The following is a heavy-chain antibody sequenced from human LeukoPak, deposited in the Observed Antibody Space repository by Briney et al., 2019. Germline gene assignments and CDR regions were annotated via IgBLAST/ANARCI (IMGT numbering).Heavy chain of an antibody. V-gene: IGHV1-2*02. J-gene: IGHJ6*03. D-gene: IGHD3-16*02. CDR1: GYSFIDYY. CDR3: ARDTFGGVIVKVDYYYMDV. Sequence: ASVKVSCKTSGYSFIDYYIHWVRQAPGQGLEWMGWINSNSADTNYAQNFQGRVTMTRDTSISTAYMELSRLRSDDTAVYYCARDTFGGVIVKVDYYYMDVWGKGTTVTVSS. CDR2: INSNSADT.